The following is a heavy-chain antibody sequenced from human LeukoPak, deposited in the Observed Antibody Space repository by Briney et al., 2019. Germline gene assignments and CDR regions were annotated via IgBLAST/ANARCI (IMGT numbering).Heavy chain of an antibody. CDR2: ISSSGSTI. J-gene: IGHJ4*02. V-gene: IGHV3-11*01. CDR1: GFTFSDYY. Sequence: PGGSLRLSCAASGFTFSDYYMSWIRQAPGKGLEWVSYISSSGSTIYYADSVKGRFTISRDNAKNSLYLQMNSLRAEDTAVYYCAKDGDYDILTEWSYTLYYFDYWGQGTLVTVSS. D-gene: IGHD3-9*01. CDR3: AKDGDYDILTEWSYTLYYFDY.